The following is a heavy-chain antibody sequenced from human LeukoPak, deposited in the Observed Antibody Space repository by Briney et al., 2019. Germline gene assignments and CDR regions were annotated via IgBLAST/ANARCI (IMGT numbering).Heavy chain of an antibody. CDR3: ARDRRWALDY. V-gene: IGHV3-21*01. Sequence: GGSLRLSCAASGFTFSSYSMNWVRQAPGKGLEWVSSISSSSSYIYYADSVKGRFTISRDNAKDSLYLQMNSLRAEDTAVYYCARDRRWALDYWGQGTLVTVSS. CDR2: ISSSSSYI. D-gene: IGHD5-24*01. CDR1: GFTFSSYS. J-gene: IGHJ4*02.